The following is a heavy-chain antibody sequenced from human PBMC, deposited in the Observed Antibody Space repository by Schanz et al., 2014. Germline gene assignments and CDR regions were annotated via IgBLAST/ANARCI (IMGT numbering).Heavy chain of an antibody. CDR1: GYSFSAYY. V-gene: IGHV1-18*04. CDR2: ISAYNGNT. D-gene: IGHD6-13*01. J-gene: IGHJ3*02. Sequence: QVQLVQSGAEVKKPGASVKVSCKASGYSFSAYYIHWVRQAPGQGLECMGWISAYNGNTNYAQNLQDRVTLTTDTSTSTAYMELRSLRSDDTAVYYCARNIIATARAYDIWGQGTMVTVSS. CDR3: ARNIIATARAYDI.